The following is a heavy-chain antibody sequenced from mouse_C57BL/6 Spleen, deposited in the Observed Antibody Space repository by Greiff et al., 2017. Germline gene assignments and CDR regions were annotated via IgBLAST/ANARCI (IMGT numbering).Heavy chain of an antibody. J-gene: IGHJ1*03. CDR2: INPNNGGT. V-gene: IGHV1-18*01. Sequence: EVKLMESGPELVKPGASVKIPCKASGYTFTDYNMDWVKQSHGKSLEWIGDINPNNGGTIYNQKFKGKATLTVDKSSSTAYMELRSLTSEDTAVYYCARKGLYYYGSSYLYWYFDVWGTGTTVTVSS. D-gene: IGHD1-1*01. CDR1: GYTFTDYN. CDR3: ARKGLYYYGSSYLYWYFDV.